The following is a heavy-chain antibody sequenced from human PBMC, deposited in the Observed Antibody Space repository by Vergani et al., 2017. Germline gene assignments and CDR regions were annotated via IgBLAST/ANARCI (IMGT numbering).Heavy chain of an antibody. D-gene: IGHD4-17*01. J-gene: IGHJ6*02. CDR1: GYTFTDHY. CDR2: VDPEDGET. Sequence: EVQLVQSGAEVKKPGATMKISCKVSGYTFTDHYMHWVKQAPGKGLEGMGLVDPEDGETIYAEKFKGRVTIAADTSTDTAHLALSSLRSEDTSVYYCATPQAVTTGGMEVWGQGTTVIVSS. CDR3: ATPQAVTTGGMEV. V-gene: IGHV1-69-2*01.